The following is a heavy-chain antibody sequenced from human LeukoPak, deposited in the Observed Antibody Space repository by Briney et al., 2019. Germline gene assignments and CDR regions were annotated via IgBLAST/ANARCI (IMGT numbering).Heavy chain of an antibody. CDR3: ARLFRRAAQIDY. D-gene: IGHD6-6*01. V-gene: IGHV5-10-1*01. CDR2: IDPSDSYT. CDR1: GYSFTSYW. Sequence: PGESLKIPCKGSGYSFTSYWIGWVRQMPGKGLEWMGRIDPSDSYTNYSPSFQGHVTISADKSISTAYLQWSSLKASDTAMYYCARLFRRAAQIDYWGQGTLVTVSS. J-gene: IGHJ4*02.